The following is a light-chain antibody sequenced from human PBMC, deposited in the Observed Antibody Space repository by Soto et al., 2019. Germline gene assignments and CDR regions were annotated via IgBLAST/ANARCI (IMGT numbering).Light chain of an antibody. V-gene: IGLV2-23*02. Sequence: QSVLTQPASVSGSPGQAITISCTGTSSDVGRYNLASWYQQHPGKAPKLMIYEVSKRPSGVSNRFSGSKSGNTASLTISGLQAEDEADYYCCSYAGSSTFYVFGTGTKVTVL. J-gene: IGLJ1*01. CDR2: EVS. CDR1: SSDVGRYNL. CDR3: CSYAGSSTFYV.